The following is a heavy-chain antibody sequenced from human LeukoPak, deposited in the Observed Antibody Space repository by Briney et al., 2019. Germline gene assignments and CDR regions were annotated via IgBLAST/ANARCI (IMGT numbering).Heavy chain of an antibody. D-gene: IGHD3-22*01. V-gene: IGHV3-21*01. J-gene: IGHJ4*02. Sequence: KAGGSLRLSCAASGFTFSSYSMNWVRQAPGKGLDWVSSISSSSSYIYYADSVKGRFTISRDNGKNSLYLQMNSLRAEDTAVYYCARGGGDYYDPSAYYYLAAYWGQGTLVTVSS. CDR3: ARGGGDYYDPSAYYYLAAY. CDR1: GFTFSSYS. CDR2: ISSSSSYI.